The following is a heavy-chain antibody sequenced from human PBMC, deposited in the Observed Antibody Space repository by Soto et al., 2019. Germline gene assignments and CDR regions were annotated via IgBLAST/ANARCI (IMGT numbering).Heavy chain of an antibody. J-gene: IGHJ3*02. V-gene: IGHV3-30*18. CDR1: GFMFSGFG. D-gene: IGHD3-10*01. CDR2: ISNDGSKK. Sequence: ESGGGVVQPGRSLRLSCAASGFMFSGFGMHWVRQAPGKGLQWVAGISNDGSKKYYADSVKGRFTISRDNSKKTLYLQMNSLRAEDTAVYYCANPSGYYFGLGSHDEASDMWGQGTGVTVFS. CDR3: ANPSGYYFGLGSHDEASDM.